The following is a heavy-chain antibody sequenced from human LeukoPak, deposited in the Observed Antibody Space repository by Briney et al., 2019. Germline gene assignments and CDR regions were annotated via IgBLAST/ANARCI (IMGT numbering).Heavy chain of an antibody. CDR1: GGSFSGYY. V-gene: IGHV4-34*01. CDR2: INHSGST. J-gene: IGHJ4*02. CDR3: ASGPDTMIVLALDY. Sequence: SEALSLTCAVYGGSFSGYYWSWIRQPPGKGLEWIGEINHSGSTNYNPSLKSRVTISVDTSKNQFSLKLSSVTAADTAVYYCASGPDTMIVLALDYWVQGTLVNVSS. D-gene: IGHD3-22*01.